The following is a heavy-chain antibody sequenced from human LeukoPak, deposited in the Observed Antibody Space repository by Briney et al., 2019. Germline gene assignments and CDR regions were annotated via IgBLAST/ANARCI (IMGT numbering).Heavy chain of an antibody. Sequence: GRSLRLSCAASGFTFSSYAMSWVRQAPGKGLEWVSAISGSGGSTYYADSVKGRFTISRDNSKNTLYLQMNSLRAEDTAVYYCAKDGYCSSTSCYSDFDYWGQGTLVTVSS. CDR1: GFTFSSYA. V-gene: IGHV3-23*01. CDR2: ISGSGGST. J-gene: IGHJ4*02. CDR3: AKDGYCSSTSCYSDFDY. D-gene: IGHD2-2*02.